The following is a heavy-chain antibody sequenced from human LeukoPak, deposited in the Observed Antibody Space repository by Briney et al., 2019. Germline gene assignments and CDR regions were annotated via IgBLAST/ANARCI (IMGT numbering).Heavy chain of an antibody. CDR1: EFTFASYA. J-gene: IGHJ5*02. Sequence: GGSLRLSCAASEFTFASYAMSWVRQAPGKGLEWVSTISGSGGTTYYADSVRGRFTISRDNSNNTLYLQMNSLRAEDTAVYYCAKDHPYDFWSGYPPGWFDPWGQGTLVTVSS. V-gene: IGHV3-23*01. D-gene: IGHD3-3*01. CDR3: AKDHPYDFWSGYPPGWFDP. CDR2: ISGSGGTT.